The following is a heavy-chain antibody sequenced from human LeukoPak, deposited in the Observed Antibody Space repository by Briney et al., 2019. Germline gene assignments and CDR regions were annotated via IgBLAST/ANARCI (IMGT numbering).Heavy chain of an antibody. Sequence: KPSETLSLTCTVSGGSISIYYWSWIRQPPGKGLEWIGYIYYSGSTNYNPSLKSRVTISVDTSKNQFSLKLSSVTAADTAVYYCAREIRAYYFDYWGQGTLVTVSS. D-gene: IGHD3-16*01. J-gene: IGHJ4*02. V-gene: IGHV4-59*01. CDR3: AREIRAYYFDY. CDR1: GGSISIYY. CDR2: IYYSGST.